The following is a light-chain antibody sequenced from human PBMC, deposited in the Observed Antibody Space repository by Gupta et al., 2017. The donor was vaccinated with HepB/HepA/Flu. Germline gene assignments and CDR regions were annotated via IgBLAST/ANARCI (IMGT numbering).Light chain of an antibody. Sequence: QAVLTQPPSASGTPGQRVPIPCSGSRSRIGSNPVTWYQQVPGTAPKLLMYNNNKRPSGVPDRFSASKSGTTASLAITGLQAEEEADYYCASWDASRNGCVFGTGTKLTVL. CDR2: NNN. J-gene: IGLJ1*01. CDR3: ASWDASRNGCV. V-gene: IGLV1-44*01. CDR1: RSRIGSNP.